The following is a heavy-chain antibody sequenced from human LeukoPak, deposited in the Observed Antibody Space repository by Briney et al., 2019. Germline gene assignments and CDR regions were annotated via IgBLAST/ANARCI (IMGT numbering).Heavy chain of an antibody. CDR1: GGSISSSSYY. V-gene: IGHV4-39*01. CDR2: IYYSGDT. D-gene: IGHD2-15*01. Sequence: SETLSLTCTVSGGSISSSSYYWDWIRQPPGKGLEWIGTIYYSGDTYYNPSLKSRVTISVDTSKNQFSPKLSSVTAADTAVYYCARRVCSGGSCPFDYWGQGTLVTVSS. CDR3: ARRVCSGGSCPFDY. J-gene: IGHJ4*02.